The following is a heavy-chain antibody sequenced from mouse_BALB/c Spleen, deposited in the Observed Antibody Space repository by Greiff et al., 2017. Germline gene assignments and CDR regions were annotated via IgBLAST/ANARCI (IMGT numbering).Heavy chain of an antibody. J-gene: IGHJ1*01. D-gene: IGHD2-10*02. CDR3: ARLSMVTTIRYFDV. CDR2: INSNGGST. Sequence: EVMLVESGGGLVKLGGSLKLSCAASGFTFSSYYMSWVRQTPEKRLELVAAINSNGGSTYYPDTVKGRFTISRDNAKNTLYLQMSSLKSEDTALYYCARLSMVTTIRYFDVWGAGTTVTVSS. V-gene: IGHV5-6-2*01. CDR1: GFTFSSYY.